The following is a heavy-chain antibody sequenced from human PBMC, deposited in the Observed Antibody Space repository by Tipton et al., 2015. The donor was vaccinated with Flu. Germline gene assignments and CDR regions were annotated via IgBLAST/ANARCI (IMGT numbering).Heavy chain of an antibody. D-gene: IGHD3-10*01. J-gene: IGHJ6*02. Sequence: TLSLTCTVSGGSIRSYYWRWIRQPAGKGLEWIGRMYTSGSTNDNPSLKSRVTMSLDTSKNQFSLKLTSVTAADTAVYYCAREMYGSGSWGGYYYYGMDVRGQGTAVIVSS. CDR1: GGSIRSYY. CDR2: MYTSGST. V-gene: IGHV4-4*07. CDR3: AREMYGSGSWGGYYYYGMDV.